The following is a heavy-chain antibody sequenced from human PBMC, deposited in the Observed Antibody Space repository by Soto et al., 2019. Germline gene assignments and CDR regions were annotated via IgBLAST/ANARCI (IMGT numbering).Heavy chain of an antibody. D-gene: IGHD1-26*01. V-gene: IGHV1-24*01. Sequence: ASVKVSCKVSGYTLTELSMHWVRQAPGKGLEWMGGFDPEDGETIYAQKFQGRVTMTEDTSTDTAYMELSSLRSEDTAVYYCETDLRSRGLLSLDDYWGQETRVTVSS. J-gene: IGHJ4*02. CDR2: FDPEDGET. CDR1: GYTLTELS. CDR3: ETDLRSRGLLSLDDY.